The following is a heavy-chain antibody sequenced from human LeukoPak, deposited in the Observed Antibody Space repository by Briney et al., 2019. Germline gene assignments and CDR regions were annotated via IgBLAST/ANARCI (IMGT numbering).Heavy chain of an antibody. CDR1: GFNFAGFG. CDR2: ISENGGSA. J-gene: IGHJ6*02. D-gene: IGHD2-21*02. Sequence: GGSLRLSCAASGFNFAGFGMSWVRQLPGKGLEWVSTISENGGSASYTGSVQGRFAISRDNSKTTVYLQLNRLRADDTGVYYCAKTIGRVTGLAFVQFGMDVWGQGTTVTVSS. CDR3: AKTIGRVTGLAFVQFGMDV. V-gene: IGHV3-23*01.